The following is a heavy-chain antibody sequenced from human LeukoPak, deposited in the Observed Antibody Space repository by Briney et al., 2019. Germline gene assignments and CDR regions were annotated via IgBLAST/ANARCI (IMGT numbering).Heavy chain of an antibody. CDR1: GFTFSSYG. Sequence: PTGGSLRLSCAASGFTFSSYGMSWVRQAPGKGLEWVSGISWNSGSIGYADSVKGRFTISRDNAKNSLYLQMNSLRAEDTALYYCAKLSEIGASFDYWGQGTLVTVSS. J-gene: IGHJ4*02. V-gene: IGHV3-9*01. D-gene: IGHD3-10*01. CDR2: ISWNSGSI. CDR3: AKLSEIGASFDY.